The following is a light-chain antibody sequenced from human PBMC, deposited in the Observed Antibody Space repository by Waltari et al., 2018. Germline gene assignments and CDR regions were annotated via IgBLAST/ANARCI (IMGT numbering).Light chain of an antibody. CDR3: GTWDSSLSAEV. Sequence: QSVLTQPPSVSAAPGPKVTIPCPGSNHNIGSNYVSWYQQVPGTAPKLLIYDTNKRHSGIPDRFSGSKSGTSATLGITGLQTGDEADYYCGTWDSSLSAEVFGGGTKLTVL. J-gene: IGLJ2*01. CDR2: DTN. V-gene: IGLV1-51*01. CDR1: NHNIGSNY.